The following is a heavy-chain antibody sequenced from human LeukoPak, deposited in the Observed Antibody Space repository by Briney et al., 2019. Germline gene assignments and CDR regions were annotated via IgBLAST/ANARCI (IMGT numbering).Heavy chain of an antibody. CDR2: IIPIFGTA. D-gene: IGHD3-3*01. Sequence: SVKVSCKASGGTFSSYTISCVRHAPGQGLEWMGRIIPIFGTANYAQKFQGRVTITADKSTSTAYMELSSLRSEDTAVYYCARTHYDFWSRDYWGQGTLVTVSS. J-gene: IGHJ4*02. V-gene: IGHV1-69*08. CDR3: ARTHYDFWSRDY. CDR1: GGTFSSYT.